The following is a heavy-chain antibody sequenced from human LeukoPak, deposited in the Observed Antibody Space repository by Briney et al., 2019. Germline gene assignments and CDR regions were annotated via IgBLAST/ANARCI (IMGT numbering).Heavy chain of an antibody. D-gene: IGHD2-2*01. CDR1: GFTFSSYA. V-gene: IGHV3-23*01. Sequence: GGSLRLSCAASGFTFSSYAMSWVRQAPAKGLEWVWAISGSSGSTYYADSVKGGFTISRDNSKNTLYLQMNSLRAEDTAVYYCASSIVVIPAARFLYYYYYGMDVWGQGTTVTVSS. CDR2: ISGSSGST. CDR3: ASSIVVIPAARFLYYYYYGMDV. J-gene: IGHJ6*02.